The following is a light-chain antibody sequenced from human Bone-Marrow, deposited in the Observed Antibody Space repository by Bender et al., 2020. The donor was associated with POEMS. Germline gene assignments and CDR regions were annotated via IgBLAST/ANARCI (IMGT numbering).Light chain of an antibody. Sequence: QSALTQPASVSGSPGQSITISCAGTSSDARTYKYVSWYQQLPGQVPKLIIYDVSNRPSGISARFSGSKSGNTASLTISGLQAEDEADYHCCSYAHPRTYVFGTGTKVTVL. J-gene: IGLJ1*01. CDR3: CSYAHPRTYV. V-gene: IGLV2-14*03. CDR1: SSDARTYKY. CDR2: DVS.